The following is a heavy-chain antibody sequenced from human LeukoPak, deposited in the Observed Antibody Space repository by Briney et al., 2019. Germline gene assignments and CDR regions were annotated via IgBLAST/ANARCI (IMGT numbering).Heavy chain of an antibody. J-gene: IGHJ4*02. CDR3: AIHPSDSSGYFSY. V-gene: IGHV7-4-1*02. Sequence: VASVKVSCKASGYTFSSCAINWVRQAPGQGLEYVGWIDTKTGNPTYAQGFTGRFVFSLDTSVSTAYLQISSLKAEDTAVYYCAIHPSDSSGYFSYWGQGALVTVSS. D-gene: IGHD3-22*01. CDR2: IDTKTGNP. CDR1: GYTFSSCA.